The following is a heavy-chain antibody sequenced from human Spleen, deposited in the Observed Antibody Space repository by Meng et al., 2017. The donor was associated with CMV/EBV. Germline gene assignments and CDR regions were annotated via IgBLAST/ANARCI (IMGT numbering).Heavy chain of an antibody. Sequence: GESLKISCAASGFTFSSYSMNWVRQAPGKGLEWVSSISSSSSYIYYADSVKGRFTISRDNSKNTLYLQMNSLRAEDTTVYYCARADYSDPFDYWGQGTLVTVSS. D-gene: IGHD4-11*01. CDR2: ISSSSSYI. J-gene: IGHJ4*02. V-gene: IGHV3-21*01. CDR1: GFTFSSYS. CDR3: ARADYSDPFDY.